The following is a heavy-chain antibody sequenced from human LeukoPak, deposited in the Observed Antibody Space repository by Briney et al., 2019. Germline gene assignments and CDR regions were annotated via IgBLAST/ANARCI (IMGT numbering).Heavy chain of an antibody. CDR1: GFTFSSYW. D-gene: IGHD3-22*01. CDR2: IKQVGSEK. CDR3: AKDQDYYDSSAQDI. V-gene: IGHV3-7*01. Sequence: GGSLRLSCAASGFTFSSYWMSWVRQAPGKGLEWVANIKQVGSEKYYADSVKGRFTISRDNSKNTLYPQMNSLRAEDTAVYYCAKDQDYYDSSAQDIWGQGTVVTVSS. J-gene: IGHJ3*02.